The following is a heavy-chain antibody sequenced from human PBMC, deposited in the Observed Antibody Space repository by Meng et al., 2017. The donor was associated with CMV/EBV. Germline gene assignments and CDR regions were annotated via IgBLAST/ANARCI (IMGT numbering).Heavy chain of an antibody. V-gene: IGHV3-30*02. CDR2: IRYDGSNK. CDR3: AKTAYRFGELLSYFDY. CDR1: GFTFSSYG. J-gene: IGHJ4*02. D-gene: IGHD3-10*01. Sequence: GESLKISCAASGFTFSSYGMHWVRQAPGKGLEWVAFIRYDGSNKYYADSVKGRFTISRDNSKNTLYLQMNSLRAEDTAVYYCAKTAYRFGELLSYFDYWGQGTLVPSPQ.